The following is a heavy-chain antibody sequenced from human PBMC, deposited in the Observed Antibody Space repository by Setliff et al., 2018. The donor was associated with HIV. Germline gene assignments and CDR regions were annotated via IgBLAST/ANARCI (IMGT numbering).Heavy chain of an antibody. D-gene: IGHD5-12*01. CDR1: GYLFTGYY. J-gene: IGHJ6*03. CDR3: ARMREMATINYYYNYMDV. Sequence: ASVKVSCKASGYLFTGYYMHWVRQAPGQGLEWMGWINVNRGGTKYAQRFQGRVTITADESTSKAYLELSSLRSEDTAVYYCARMREMATINYYYNYMDVWGTGTTVTVSS. V-gene: IGHV1-2*02. CDR2: INVNRGGT.